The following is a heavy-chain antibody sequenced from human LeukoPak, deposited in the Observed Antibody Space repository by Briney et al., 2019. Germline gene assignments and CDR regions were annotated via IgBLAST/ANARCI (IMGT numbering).Heavy chain of an antibody. CDR3: AGGGNSRHHFDY. CDR2: ISYDRSDK. Sequence: GESLKISCAASGFPFSNSDIHWVRQAPGKGLEWVAIISYDRSDKYYADSVKGRFTISRDNSKNTLYMQMNSLRAEDTAVYYCAGGGNSRHHFDYWGQGTLVTVSS. D-gene: IGHD3-16*01. J-gene: IGHJ4*02. V-gene: IGHV3-30*03. CDR1: GFPFSNSD.